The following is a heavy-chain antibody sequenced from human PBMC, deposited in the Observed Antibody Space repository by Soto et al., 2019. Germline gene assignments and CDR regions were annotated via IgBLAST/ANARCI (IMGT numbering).Heavy chain of an antibody. D-gene: IGHD3-10*01. J-gene: IGHJ6*02. CDR3: ARENYGSGSLYYYYYGMDV. V-gene: IGHV3-33*01. CDR2: IWYDGSNK. Sequence: GGSLRLSCAASGFTFSSYGMHWVRQAPGKGLEWVAVIWYDGSNKYYADAVKGRFTISRDNSKNTLYLQMNSLRAEDTAVYYCARENYGSGSLYYYYYGMDVWGQGTTVTVSS. CDR1: GFTFSSYG.